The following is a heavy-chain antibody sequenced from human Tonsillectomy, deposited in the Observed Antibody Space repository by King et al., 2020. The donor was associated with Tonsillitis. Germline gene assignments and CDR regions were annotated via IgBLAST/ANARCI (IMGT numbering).Heavy chain of an antibody. CDR3: ARDRYDVLTGRPVSFDY. V-gene: IGHV3-66*01. J-gene: IGHJ4*02. CDR1: GFTVSRND. Sequence: VQLVESGGGLVQPGGSLRLSCAASGFTVSRNDMNWVRQAPGKGLEWVSVIYSGDSTYYADSVKGRFTISRDTSRNTLFLQMNSLRADDTAVYYCARDRYDVLTGRPVSFDYWGQGTLVTVSS. CDR2: IYSGDST. D-gene: IGHD3-9*01.